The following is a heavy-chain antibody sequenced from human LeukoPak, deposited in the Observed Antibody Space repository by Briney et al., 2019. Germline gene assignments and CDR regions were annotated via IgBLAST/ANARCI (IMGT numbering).Heavy chain of an antibody. V-gene: IGHV4-59*01. CDR1: GGSFSSYY. CDR2: IYYSGST. D-gene: IGHD3-10*01. CDR3: ARAYGSGSSGGWFDP. Sequence: SETLSLTCTVSGGSFSSYYWSWFRQPPGKGLEWIGYIYYSGSTDYNPSLKSRVTISVDTSKNQFSLKLSSVTAADAAVYHCARAYGSGSSGGWFDPWGQGTLVTVSS. J-gene: IGHJ5*02.